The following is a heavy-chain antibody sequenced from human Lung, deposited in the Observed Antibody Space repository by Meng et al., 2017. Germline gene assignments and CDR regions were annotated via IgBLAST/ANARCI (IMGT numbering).Heavy chain of an antibody. J-gene: IGHJ4*02. D-gene: IGHD5-18*01. CDR2: INPSDGYT. CDR1: GYTFTRHW. Sequence: QVQLVQSGAEVKNPGASVKVSCKASGYTFTRHWMHWVRQAPGQGLEWMGIINPSDGYTMYEQKFQGRLTITRDTSTGTVYMELSSLRAEDTAVYYCARAVDSYATYYFDYWGQGTLVTVSS. CDR3: ARAVDSYATYYFDY. V-gene: IGHV1-46*01.